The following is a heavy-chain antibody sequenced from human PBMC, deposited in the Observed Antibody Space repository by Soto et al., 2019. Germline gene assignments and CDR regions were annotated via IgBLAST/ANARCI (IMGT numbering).Heavy chain of an antibody. CDR2: INHSGST. J-gene: IGHJ6*02. Sequence: SETLSLTCAVYGGSFSGYYWSWIRQPPGKGLEWIGEINHSGSTNYNPSLKSRVTISVDTSKNQFSLKLSSVTAADTAVYYCASKGRGFKYYGMDVWGQGTTVTVSS. CDR1: GGSFSGYY. V-gene: IGHV4-34*01. CDR3: ASKGRGFKYYGMDV.